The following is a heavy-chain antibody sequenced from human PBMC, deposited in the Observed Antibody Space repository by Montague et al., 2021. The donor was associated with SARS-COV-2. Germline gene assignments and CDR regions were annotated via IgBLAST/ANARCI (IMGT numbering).Heavy chain of an antibody. D-gene: IGHD2-21*01. CDR3: ARRGGGEVFARFMYWYFDV. CDR2: IYYSGSVTT. Sequence: SETLSLTCSVSGGSINNYYWGWVRQSPGKGLEWIGYIYYSGSVTTSYNPSLKSRVSISVDTSENQFSLKLTSVTAADTAAYYCARRGGGEVFARFMYWYFDVWSRGSLVTVSS. CDR1: GGSINNYY. V-gene: IGHV4-59*13. J-gene: IGHJ2*01.